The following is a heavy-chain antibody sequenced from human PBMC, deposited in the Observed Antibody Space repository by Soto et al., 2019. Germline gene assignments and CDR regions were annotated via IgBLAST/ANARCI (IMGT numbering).Heavy chain of an antibody. J-gene: IGHJ4*02. CDR1: GGSTSSGDYY. V-gene: IGHV4-30-4*01. Sequence: PSETLSLTCTVSGGSTSSGDYYWSWIRQPPGKGLEWIGYIYYSGSTYYNPSLKSRVTISVDTSKNQFSLKLSSVTAADTAVYYCASSSSGYQSLDFDYWGQGTLVTVSS. CDR3: ASSSSGYQSLDFDY. CDR2: IYYSGST. D-gene: IGHD3-22*01.